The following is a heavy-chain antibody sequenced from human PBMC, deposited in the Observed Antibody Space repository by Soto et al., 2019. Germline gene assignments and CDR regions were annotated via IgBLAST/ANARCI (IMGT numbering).Heavy chain of an antibody. D-gene: IGHD6-13*01. CDR1: GFTFRSFT. J-gene: IGHJ5*02. CDR3: TRDASRDSSARGWFDP. V-gene: IGHV3-21*01. Sequence: GGSLRLSCAASGFTFRSFTMNWVRQAPGKGLEWVSTISSNSAYIYYTDALRGRFTISRDNAKNSLHLQMNSLRDEDTAVYYCTRDASRDSSARGWFDPWGPGTLVTVSS. CDR2: ISSNSAYI.